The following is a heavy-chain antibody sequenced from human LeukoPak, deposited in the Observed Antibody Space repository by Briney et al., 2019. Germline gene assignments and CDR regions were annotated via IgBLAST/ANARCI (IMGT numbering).Heavy chain of an antibody. D-gene: IGHD1-7*01. Sequence: GGSLRLSCAASGIPFSSYAMNWVRQAPGKGLEWVSGISGSGGSTYYADSVKGRFTISGDNSKNTLYLQMNSLRAEDTAVYYCAKDLNGRISGSTYYDYWGQGTLVTVSS. CDR2: ISGSGGST. V-gene: IGHV3-23*01. J-gene: IGHJ4*02. CDR3: AKDLNGRISGSTYYDY. CDR1: GIPFSSYA.